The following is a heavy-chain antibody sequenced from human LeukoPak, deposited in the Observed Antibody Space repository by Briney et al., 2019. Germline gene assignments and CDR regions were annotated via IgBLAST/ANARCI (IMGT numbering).Heavy chain of an antibody. CDR3: AREFYYYYMDV. J-gene: IGHJ6*03. CDR2: INNDGSTT. CDR1: GFTISNYW. Sequence: GGSLRLSCAASGFTISNYWMHWVRQAPGKGLVWVSRINNDGSTTTYVDSVRGRFTISRDNAKNTLYLQMNSLRAEDTAVYYCAREFYYYYMDVWGKGTTVTVSS. V-gene: IGHV3-74*01.